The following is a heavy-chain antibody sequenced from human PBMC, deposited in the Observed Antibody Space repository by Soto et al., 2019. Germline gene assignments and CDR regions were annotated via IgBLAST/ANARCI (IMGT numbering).Heavy chain of an antibody. CDR2: ISGSGDKT. D-gene: IGHD4-17*01. J-gene: IGHJ6*02. CDR1: GFSFSTYP. V-gene: IGHV3-23*01. CDR3: AKILSTVTTYYYGMDA. Sequence: GGSLRLSCAASGFSFSTYPMVWVRQAPGKRLEAVSSISGSGDKTYYKDSMKGRFTISRDNSKNTVDLQMNSLRPEDTAVYYCAKILSTVTTYYYGMDAWGQGITVTVSS.